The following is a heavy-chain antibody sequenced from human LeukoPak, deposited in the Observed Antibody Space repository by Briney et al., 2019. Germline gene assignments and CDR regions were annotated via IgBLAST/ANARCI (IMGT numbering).Heavy chain of an antibody. CDR3: AREACREVGLMWPRLGGQDCRYDH. CDR1: GDTFSSYA. CDR2: ITPFLGIA. V-gene: IGHV1-69*04. D-gene: IGHD3-16*01. Sequence: ASVKVSCKASGDTFSSYAINWVRQAPGRGPEWMGRITPFLGIANYPQKFQGRVTITADESTTTVYMELSSLRSEDTAVYYCAREACREVGLMWPRLGGQDCRYDHWGQGTLVTVSS. J-gene: IGHJ4*02.